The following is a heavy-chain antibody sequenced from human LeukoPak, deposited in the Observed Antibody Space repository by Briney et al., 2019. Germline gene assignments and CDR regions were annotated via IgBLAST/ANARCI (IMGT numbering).Heavy chain of an antibody. CDR3: AKVGYSSSWYYFDY. CDR2: ISWNSGSI. J-gene: IGHJ4*02. CDR1: GFTFDDYA. Sequence: GGSPRLSCAASGFTFDDYAMHWVRQAPGKGLEWVSGISWNSGSIGYADSVKGRFTISRDNAKNSLYLQMNSLRAEDTALYYCAKVGYSSSWYYFDYWGQGTLVTVSS. V-gene: IGHV3-9*01. D-gene: IGHD6-13*01.